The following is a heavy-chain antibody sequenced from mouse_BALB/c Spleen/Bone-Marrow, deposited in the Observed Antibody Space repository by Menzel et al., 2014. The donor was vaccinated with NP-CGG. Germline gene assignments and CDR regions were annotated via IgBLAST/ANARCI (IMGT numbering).Heavy chain of an antibody. Sequence: VKLMESGAELVRPGASVKVSCKASGYTFTSYWINWVKQRPGRGLEWIGNIYPSDSYTNYNQNFKDKATLTVDKSSSTAYMQLSSPTSEDSAVYYCTRQYGNYYAMDYWGRGTSVTVSS. J-gene: IGHJ4*01. D-gene: IGHD2-10*02. V-gene: IGHV1S126*01. CDR2: IYPSDSYT. CDR3: TRQYGNYYAMDY. CDR1: GYTFTSYW.